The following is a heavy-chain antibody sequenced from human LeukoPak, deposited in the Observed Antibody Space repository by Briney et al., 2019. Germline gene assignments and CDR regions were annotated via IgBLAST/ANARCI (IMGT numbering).Heavy chain of an antibody. V-gene: IGHV1-69*13. Sequence: ASVKVSCKASGYTFTSYGISWVRQAPGQGLEWMGGILPIFRMTNYAEKFQGRVTITADESTTTAYLELDSLRSEDTAVYYCAICSSTWSGDRPDSWGQGSLVTVSS. J-gene: IGHJ4*02. CDR2: ILPIFRMT. CDR3: AICSSTWSGDRPDS. D-gene: IGHD2-2*01. CDR1: GYTFTSYG.